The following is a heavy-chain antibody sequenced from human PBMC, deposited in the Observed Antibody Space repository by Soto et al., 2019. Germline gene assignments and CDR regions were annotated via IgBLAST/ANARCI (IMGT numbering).Heavy chain of an antibody. CDR1: GGSISSYY. D-gene: IGHD1-26*01. J-gene: IGHJ3*02. CDR3: ARDRWESAFDI. Sequence: SETLSLTCTVSGGSISSYYWSWIRQPPGKGLEWIGYIYYSGSTNYNPSLKSRVTISVDTSKNQFSLKLSSVTAADTAVYYCARDRWESAFDIWGQGTMVTV. CDR2: IYYSGST. V-gene: IGHV4-59*01.